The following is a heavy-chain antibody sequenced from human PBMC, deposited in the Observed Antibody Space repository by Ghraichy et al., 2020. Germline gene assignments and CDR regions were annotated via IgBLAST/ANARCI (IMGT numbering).Heavy chain of an antibody. J-gene: IGHJ4*02. CDR1: GFTFSAYN. D-gene: IGHD3-10*01. CDR2: ISSNSRYI. V-gene: IGHV3-21*01. CDR3: ATEWSGDRRGFNY. Sequence: GVLRLSCAASGFTFSAYNMNWVRQAPGKGLEWVSSISSNSRYIYYADSVKGRITISRDNARNSLYVQMNSLRVEDTAMYYCATEWSGDRRGFNYWGQGTMVIVSS.